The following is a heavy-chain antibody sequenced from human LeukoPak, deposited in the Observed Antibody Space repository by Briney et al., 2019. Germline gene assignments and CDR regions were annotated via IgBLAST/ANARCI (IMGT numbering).Heavy chain of an antibody. CDR3: ARSIGQDYGGALDYYYGMDV. CDR2: INAGNGNT. J-gene: IGHJ6*02. Sequence: GASVKVSCKASGYTFTSYAMHWVRQAPGQRLEWMGWINAGNGNTKYSQKFQGRVTITRDTSASTAYMELSSLRSEDTAVYYCARSIGQDYGGALDYYYGMDVWGQGTTVTVS. V-gene: IGHV1-3*01. D-gene: IGHD4-23*01. CDR1: GYTFTSYA.